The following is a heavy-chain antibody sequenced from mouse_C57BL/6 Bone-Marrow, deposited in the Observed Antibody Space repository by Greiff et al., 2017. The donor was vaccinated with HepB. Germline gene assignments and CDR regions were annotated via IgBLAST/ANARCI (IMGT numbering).Heavy chain of an antibody. J-gene: IGHJ2*01. CDR1: GYTFTSYW. CDR2: INPSNGGT. CDR3: ANYYGSSPYYFDY. Sequence: QVQLKQSGTELVKPGASVKLSCKASGYTFTSYWMHWVKQRPGQGLEWIGNINPSNGGTNYNEKFKSKATLTVDKSSSTAYMQLSSLTSEDSAVYYCANYYGSSPYYFDYWGQGTTLTVSS. V-gene: IGHV1-53*01. D-gene: IGHD1-1*01.